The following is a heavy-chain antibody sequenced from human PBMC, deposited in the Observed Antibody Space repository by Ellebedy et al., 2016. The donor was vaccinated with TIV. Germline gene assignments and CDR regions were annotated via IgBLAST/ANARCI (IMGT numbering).Heavy chain of an antibody. J-gene: IGHJ4*02. CDR3: ARMYYYGSGSYYYFDY. Sequence: ASVKVSCKASGYTFTGYYMHWVRQAPGQGLEWMGWINPNSGGTNYAQKFQGRVTMTRDTSISTAYMELSRLRSDDTAVYYCARMYYYGSGSYYYFDYWGQGTLVTVSS. D-gene: IGHD3-10*01. CDR2: INPNSGGT. V-gene: IGHV1-2*02. CDR1: GYTFTGYY.